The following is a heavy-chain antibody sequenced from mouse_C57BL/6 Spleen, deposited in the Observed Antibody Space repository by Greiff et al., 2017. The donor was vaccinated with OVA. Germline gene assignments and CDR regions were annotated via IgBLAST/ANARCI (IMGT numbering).Heavy chain of an antibody. J-gene: IGHJ2*01. V-gene: IGHV1-82*01. CDR3: ATILYYFDY. D-gene: IGHD1-3*01. Sequence: QVQLQQSGPELVKPGASVKISCKASGYAFSSSWMTWVKQRPGKGLEWIGRIYPGDGDTNYNGKFKGKATLTADKSSSTAYMQLSSLSSEDSAGYFCATILYYFDYWGQGTTLTVSS. CDR1: GYAFSSSW. CDR2: IYPGDGDT.